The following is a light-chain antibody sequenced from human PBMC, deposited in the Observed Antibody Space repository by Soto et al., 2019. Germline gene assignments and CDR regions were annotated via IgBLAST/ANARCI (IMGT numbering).Light chain of an antibody. CDR2: VGTGGIVG. V-gene: IGLV9-49*01. CDR3: GADPGSGSNFVVV. J-gene: IGLJ2*01. CDR1: SGYSNYK. Sequence: QSVLTQPPSASASLGASVTLTCTLSSGYSNYKVDWYQQRPGKGPRFVMRVGTGGIVGSKGDGIPDRFSVLGSGLNRYLTSKNIQEEDESDYHCGADPGSGSNFVVVFGGGTQLTVL.